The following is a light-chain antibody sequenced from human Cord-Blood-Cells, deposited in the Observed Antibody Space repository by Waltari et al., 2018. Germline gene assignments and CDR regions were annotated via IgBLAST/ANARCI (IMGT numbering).Light chain of an antibody. J-gene: IGLJ1*01. V-gene: IGLV2-14*01. CDR3: SSYTSSSTYV. CDR1: SSDVGGYNY. Sequence: QSALTQPASVSGSPGQSITISCTGTSSDVGGYNYVSWYQQHPGKDPKLMIYEVSNRPSGVSNRFSGSRSSNTASLTISGLQAEDEADYYCSSYTSSSTYVFGTGTKVTVL. CDR2: EVS.